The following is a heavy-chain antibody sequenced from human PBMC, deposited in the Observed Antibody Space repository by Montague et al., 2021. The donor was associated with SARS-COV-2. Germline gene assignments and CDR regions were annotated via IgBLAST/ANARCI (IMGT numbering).Heavy chain of an antibody. D-gene: IGHD3-10*01. Sequence: SETLSLTCTVSGGSISSSNYYWGWTRQPPGKGLEWIGNMYYSGSTYYNPSLKSRVTISIDTSKNQFSLKLSSVTGADTAVYYCARDDIVLQGVTKGMDVWGRGTTVTVSS. CDR3: ARDDIVLQGVTKGMDV. CDR2: MYYSGST. CDR1: GGSISSSNYY. V-gene: IGHV4-39*07. J-gene: IGHJ6*02.